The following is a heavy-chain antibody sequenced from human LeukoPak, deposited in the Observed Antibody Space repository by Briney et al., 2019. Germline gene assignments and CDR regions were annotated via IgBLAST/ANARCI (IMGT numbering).Heavy chain of an antibody. V-gene: IGHV1-46*01. CDR2: INPSGGST. D-gene: IGHD6-6*01. J-gene: IGHJ3*02. CDR1: GYTFTSYY. Sequence: GASVTVSCKASGYTFTSYYMHWVRQAPGQGLEWMGLINPSGGSTSYAQKFQGRVTMTRDMSTSTVYMELSSLRSEGTAVYYCARVRIAARPPDAFDIWGQGTMVTVSS. CDR3: ARVRIAARPPDAFDI.